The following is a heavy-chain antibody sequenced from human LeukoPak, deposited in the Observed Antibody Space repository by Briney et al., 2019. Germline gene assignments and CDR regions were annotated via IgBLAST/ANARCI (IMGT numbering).Heavy chain of an antibody. CDR1: GFTFSSYG. Sequence: GGSLRPSRAASGFTFSSYGMHWVRQAPGKGLEWVAVISYDGSNKYYADSVKGRFTISRDNSKNTLYLQMNSLRAEGTAVYYCAKRGGSYHGGFDYWGQGTLVTVSS. J-gene: IGHJ4*02. D-gene: IGHD3-16*02. CDR2: ISYDGSNK. CDR3: AKRGGSYHGGFDY. V-gene: IGHV3-30*18.